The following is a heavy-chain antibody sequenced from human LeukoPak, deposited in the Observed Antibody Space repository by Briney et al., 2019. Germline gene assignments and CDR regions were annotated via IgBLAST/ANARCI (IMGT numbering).Heavy chain of an antibody. Sequence: KPSQTLSLTCTVSGDSISSGDYYWSWIRQPAGKGLEWIGRISSSGSTNYNPSLKSRVTISVDTSKNQFSLKLSSVTAADTAVYYCATPGDVVVVGFDYWGQGTLVTVSS. V-gene: IGHV4-61*02. D-gene: IGHD2-15*01. CDR1: GDSISSGDYY. J-gene: IGHJ4*02. CDR3: ATPGDVVVVGFDY. CDR2: ISSSGST.